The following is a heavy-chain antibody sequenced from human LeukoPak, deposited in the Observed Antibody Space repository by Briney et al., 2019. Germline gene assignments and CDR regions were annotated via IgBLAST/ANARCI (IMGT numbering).Heavy chain of an antibody. D-gene: IGHD2-8*01. CDR3: AKEQRIRHCAEGVCMEGYYFAY. CDR1: GFNFNMFS. J-gene: IGHJ4*01. V-gene: IGHV3-23*01. Sequence: GGSLRLSCTVSGFNFNMFSMNWVRQAPGQGLEWVSGLSRGGRTTNYADFVKGRFTISRDKSKNMVFLQRNSLRREGTAVYYCAKEQRIRHCAEGVCMEGYYFAYWGHGSLFTVSS. CDR2: LSRGGRTT.